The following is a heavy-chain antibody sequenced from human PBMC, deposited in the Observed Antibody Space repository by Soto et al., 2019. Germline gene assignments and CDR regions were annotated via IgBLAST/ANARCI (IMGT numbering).Heavy chain of an antibody. Sequence: GASVKVSCKASGYTFTGYYIHWVRQAPGQRLEWVGYINPNSGGPNYAQKFQGRVTMTRDTSISTAYMELSRLRSDDTAVYFCARDYWSGDRYYYGMDVLGQGTTVTVSS. CDR2: INPNSGGP. J-gene: IGHJ6*02. CDR3: ARDYWSGDRYYYGMDV. V-gene: IGHV1-2*02. D-gene: IGHD3-3*01. CDR1: GYTFTGYY.